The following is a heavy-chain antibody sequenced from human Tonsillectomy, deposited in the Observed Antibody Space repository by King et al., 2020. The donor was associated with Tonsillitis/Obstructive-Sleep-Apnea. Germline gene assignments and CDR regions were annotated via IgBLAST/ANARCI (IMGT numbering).Heavy chain of an antibody. D-gene: IGHD2-2*01. CDR3: TTDYCSTTSCYA. V-gene: IGHV3-15*01. CDR1: GFTFNNAW. Sequence: DVQLVESGGGLVKPGGSLRLSCAASGFTFNNAWMSWVRQAPGKGLEWVGRIKSKTDGGTTDYAAPVKGRFTISRADSKNTLYLQMNSLKTEDTAVYYCTTDYCSTTSCYAWGQGTLVTVSS. J-gene: IGHJ5*02. CDR2: IKSKTDGGTT.